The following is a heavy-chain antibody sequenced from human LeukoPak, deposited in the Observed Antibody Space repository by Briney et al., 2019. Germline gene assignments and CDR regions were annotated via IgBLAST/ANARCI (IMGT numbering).Heavy chain of an antibody. V-gene: IGHV3-7*01. Sequence: GGSLRLSCAASGFSLSRYWMSWVRQAPGQGLEWVANIGKGGSGIHYADSVKGRFTISRDNAKNSLYLQMNSLRADDTAVYYCARDLDYYATDYWGQGTLVTVSS. D-gene: IGHD3/OR15-3a*01. J-gene: IGHJ4*02. CDR2: IGKGGSGI. CDR1: GFSLSRYW. CDR3: ARDLDYYATDY.